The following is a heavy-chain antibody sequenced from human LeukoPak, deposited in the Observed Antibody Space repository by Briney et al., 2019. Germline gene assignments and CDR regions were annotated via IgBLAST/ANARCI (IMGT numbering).Heavy chain of an antibody. CDR2: IYYSGST. J-gene: IGHJ4*02. Sequence: SETLSLTCTVSGGSISSGPYYWVWIRQPPGKGLEWIGTIYYSGSTYYNSSLKSRVTISVDTSKNQFSLKLSSVTAADTAVYYCARWSRGGYYFDYWGQGTLVTVSS. V-gene: IGHV4-39*01. CDR1: GGSISSGPYY. D-gene: IGHD3-10*01. CDR3: ARWSRGGYYFDY.